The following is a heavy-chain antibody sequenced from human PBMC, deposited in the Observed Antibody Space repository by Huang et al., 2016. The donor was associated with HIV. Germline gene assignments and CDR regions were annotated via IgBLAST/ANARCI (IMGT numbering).Heavy chain of an antibody. CDR3: ARTEMEYYYGSSGYYPDY. V-gene: IGHV3-48*01. J-gene: IGHJ4*02. Sequence: EVQLVESGGALVQPGGSLKLSCVVSGFDFSKYSMNWVRQASGKGLEWVSYISGTSSNIYYADSVKGRFTISRDNAKNSVFLQMRSLRAEDTALYYCARTEMEYYYGSSGYYPDYWGQGTQVTVS. D-gene: IGHD3-22*01. CDR1: GFDFSKYS. CDR2: ISGTSSNI.